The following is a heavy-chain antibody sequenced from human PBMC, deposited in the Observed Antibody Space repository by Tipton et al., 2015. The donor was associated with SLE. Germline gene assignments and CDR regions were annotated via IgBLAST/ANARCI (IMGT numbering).Heavy chain of an antibody. D-gene: IGHD2-15*01. CDR2: ITPNTGNP. J-gene: IGHJ6*02. V-gene: IGHV7-4-1*02. CDR3: ARRLGVVVGPTREFYYAMDV. CDR1: GYTFTNYA. Sequence: QSGPEVKKPGASVKVSCKASGYTFTNYAMNWVRQAPGQGLEWMGWITPNTGNPTYAQGFTGRLVFSVDTSVSTAYLHISSLEAEDTAVYYCARRLGVVVGPTREFYYAMDVWGQGTTVTVSS.